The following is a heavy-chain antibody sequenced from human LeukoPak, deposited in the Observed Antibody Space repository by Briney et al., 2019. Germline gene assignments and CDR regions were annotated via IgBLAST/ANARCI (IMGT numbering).Heavy chain of an antibody. V-gene: IGHV3-48*03. J-gene: IGHJ4*02. Sequence: GGSLRLSCAASGFTFSSYEMNWVRQAPGKGLEWVSYIRSSGSTIYYADSVKGRFTISRDNAKNSLYLQMNSLRAEDTAVYYCARGEVGDGDYWGQGTLVTVSS. D-gene: IGHD1-26*01. CDR2: IRSSGSTI. CDR3: ARGEVGDGDY. CDR1: GFTFSSYE.